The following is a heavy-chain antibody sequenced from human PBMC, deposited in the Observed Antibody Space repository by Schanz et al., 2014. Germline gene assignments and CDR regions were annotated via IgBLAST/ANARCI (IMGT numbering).Heavy chain of an antibody. V-gene: IGHV1-69*04. D-gene: IGHD4-17*01. CDR1: GGTFSSFG. CDR3: ARGYGDSPTDF. Sequence: QVQLVQSGAEVKKPGSSVKVSCKASGGTFSSFGINWVRQAPGQGLEWMGRIIPSLGIANYAQKFQGRVTITADRSTSTAYMELSSLRSEDTAVYYCARGYGDSPTDFWGQGTLXTVSS. J-gene: IGHJ4*02. CDR2: IIPSLGIA.